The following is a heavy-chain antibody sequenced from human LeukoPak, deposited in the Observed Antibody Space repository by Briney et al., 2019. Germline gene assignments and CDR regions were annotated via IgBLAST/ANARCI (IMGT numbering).Heavy chain of an antibody. Sequence: GGSLRLSCAASGFTFSSYSMNWVRQAPGKGLEWVSSISSSSSYIYYADSVKGRFTISRDNAKNSLYLQMNSLRAEDTAVYYCARDGEVSIASGYMDVWGKGTTVTVSS. CDR2: ISSSSSYI. CDR3: ARDGEVSIASGYMDV. CDR1: GFTFSSYS. J-gene: IGHJ6*03. D-gene: IGHD6-6*01. V-gene: IGHV3-21*01.